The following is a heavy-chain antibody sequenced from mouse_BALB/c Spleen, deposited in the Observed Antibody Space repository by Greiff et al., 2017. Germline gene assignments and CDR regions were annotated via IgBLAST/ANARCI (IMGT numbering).Heavy chain of an antibody. CDR1: GFSLTSYG. Sequence: VKLQESGPGLVAPSQSLSITCTVSGFSLTSYGVHWVRQPPGKGLEWLGVIWAGGSTNYNSALMSRLSISKDNSKSQVFLKMNSLQTDDTAMYYCARDRYEGYYYAMDYWGQGTSVTVSS. V-gene: IGHV2-9*02. J-gene: IGHJ4*01. CDR3: ARDRYEGYYYAMDY. D-gene: IGHD2-14*01. CDR2: IWAGGST.